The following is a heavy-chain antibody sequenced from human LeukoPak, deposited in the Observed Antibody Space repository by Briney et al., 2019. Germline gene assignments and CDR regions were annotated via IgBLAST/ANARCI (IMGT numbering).Heavy chain of an antibody. V-gene: IGHV4-38-2*02. CDR2: IYHSGST. CDR3: ATWGGYCSSTSCYYDAFDI. Sequence: PSETLSLTCTVSGYSISSGYYWGWIRQPPGKGLEWIGSIYHSGSTYYNPSLKSRVTISVDTSKNQFSLKLSSVTAADTAVYYCATWGGYCSSTSCYYDAFDIWGQGTMVTVSS. CDR1: GYSISSGYY. J-gene: IGHJ3*02. D-gene: IGHD2-2*01.